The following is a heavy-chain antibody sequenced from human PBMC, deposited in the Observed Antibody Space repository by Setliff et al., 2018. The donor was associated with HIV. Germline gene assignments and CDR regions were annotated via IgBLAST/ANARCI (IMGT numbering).Heavy chain of an antibody. CDR1: GFSLYDVRMS. Sequence: SGPTLVNPTETLTLTCTVSGFSLYDVRMSVSWIRQPPGKALEWLGNILASDEESYSTSLKTRLTISKDTSKNQVVLTMTNMGPVDTATYYCARASGAYSNSFYFDYWGQGALVTVSS. CDR3: ARASGAYSNSFYFDY. D-gene: IGHD6-6*01. J-gene: IGHJ4*02. CDR2: ILASDEE. V-gene: IGHV2-26*01.